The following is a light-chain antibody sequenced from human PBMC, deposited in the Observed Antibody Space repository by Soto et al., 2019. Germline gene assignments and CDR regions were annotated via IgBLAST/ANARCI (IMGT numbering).Light chain of an antibody. CDR1: QSISTY. CDR2: GAS. CDR3: QQSYNTRYT. J-gene: IGKJ2*01. Sequence: DIQMTQSPSSLSASVGDRVTITCRSSQSISTYIHWYQQKPGKAPELLIYGASILQTGVPSRFSGSGSGTEFTLAISGLQHEDFATYYCQQSYNTRYTFGQGTKLEMK. V-gene: IGKV1-39*01.